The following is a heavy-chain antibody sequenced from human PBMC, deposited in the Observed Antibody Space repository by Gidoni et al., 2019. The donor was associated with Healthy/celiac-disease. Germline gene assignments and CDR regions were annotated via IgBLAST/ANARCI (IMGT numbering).Heavy chain of an antibody. J-gene: IGHJ5*02. CDR2: ISGSGGST. V-gene: IGHV3-23*01. Sequence: EVQLLESGGGLVQRGGSLRLSCAASGFTFSSYAMSWVRQAPGKGLGWVSAISGSGGSTYYADSVKGRFTISRDNSKNTLYLQMNSLRAEDTAVYYCAKDPFYSSSSADWFDPWGQGTLVTVSS. CDR1: GFTFSSYA. D-gene: IGHD6-6*01. CDR3: AKDPFYSSSSADWFDP.